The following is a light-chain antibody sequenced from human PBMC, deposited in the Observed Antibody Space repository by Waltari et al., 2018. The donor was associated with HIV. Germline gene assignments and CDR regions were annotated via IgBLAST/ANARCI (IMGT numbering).Light chain of an antibody. CDR2: WAP. CDR3: QQYYSTPLI. V-gene: IGKV4-1*01. CDR1: QSLLYSSNNKNY. J-gene: IGKJ4*01. Sequence: DIVVTQSPDSLAVYLGESATIHCQCSQSLLYSSNNKNYLAWYQQKAGKPGKLLISWAPTREPGVPDRCSRSGSGTEFPLTISGLHAEDGAFYFCQQYYSTPLIFGGGSTVESK.